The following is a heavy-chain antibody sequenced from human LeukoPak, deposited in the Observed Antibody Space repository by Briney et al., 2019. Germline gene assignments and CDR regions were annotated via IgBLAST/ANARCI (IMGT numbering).Heavy chain of an antibody. Sequence: ALVKVSCKASGYTFTSYGISWVRQAPGQGLEWMGWISAYNGNTNYAQELQGRVTMTTDTSTSTAYMELRSLRSDDTAVYYCARVRTGYCSSTSCPRNFDYWGQGTLVTVSS. J-gene: IGHJ4*02. D-gene: IGHD2-2*01. CDR1: GYTFTSYG. V-gene: IGHV1-18*04. CDR3: ARVRTGYCSSTSCPRNFDY. CDR2: ISAYNGNT.